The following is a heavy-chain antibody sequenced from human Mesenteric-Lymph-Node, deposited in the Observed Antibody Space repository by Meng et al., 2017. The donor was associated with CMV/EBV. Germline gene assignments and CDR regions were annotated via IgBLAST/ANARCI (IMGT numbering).Heavy chain of an antibody. D-gene: IGHD1-26*01. CDR1: GFTFSSYA. Sequence: CAASGFTFSSYAMHWVRQAPGKGLEWVAVISYDGSNKYYANSVKGRFTISRDNSKNTLYLQMNSLRAEDTAVYYCARDSSGRDAFDIWGQGTMVTVSS. J-gene: IGHJ3*02. CDR3: ARDSSGRDAFDI. V-gene: IGHV3-30*14. CDR2: ISYDGSNK.